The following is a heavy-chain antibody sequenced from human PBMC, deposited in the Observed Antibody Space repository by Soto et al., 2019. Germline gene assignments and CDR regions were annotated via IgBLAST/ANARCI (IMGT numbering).Heavy chain of an antibody. J-gene: IGHJ4*02. CDR3: ARGVAGTGFDL. Sequence: PWQHLSLTCAISGDSVSSNTAAWNWIRSSPSRGLEWLGRTYYRSNWRHDYAVSVKSRITFNKDTSKNHFSLQLNSVTPDDTAVYYCARGVAGTGFDLWGQGTMVKVSS. CDR2: TYYRSNWRH. V-gene: IGHV6-1*01. D-gene: IGHD6-19*01. CDR1: GDSVSSNTAA.